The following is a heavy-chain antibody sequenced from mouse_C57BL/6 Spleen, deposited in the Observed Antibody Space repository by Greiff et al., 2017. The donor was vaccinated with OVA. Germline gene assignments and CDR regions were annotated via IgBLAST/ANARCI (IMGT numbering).Heavy chain of an antibody. CDR3: AREVTTLFDY. CDR2: IDPSDSYT. D-gene: IGHD2-5*01. Sequence: QVQLQQPGAELVRPGTSVKLSCKASGYTFTSYWMHWVKQRPGQGLEWIGVIDPSDSYTNYNQKFKGKATLTVDTSSSTAYMQLSSLTSEDSAVYYCAREVTTLFDYWGQGTTLTVSS. V-gene: IGHV1-59*01. J-gene: IGHJ2*01. CDR1: GYTFTSYW.